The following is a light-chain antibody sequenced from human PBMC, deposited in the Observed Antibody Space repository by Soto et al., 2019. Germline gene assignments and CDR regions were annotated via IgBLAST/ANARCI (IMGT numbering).Light chain of an antibody. CDR2: GAS. J-gene: IGKJ2*01. V-gene: IGKV3-15*01. CDR1: QSISGE. Sequence: EIVMTQSPATLSVSPGERATLSCRASQSISGELAWYQQKPGQPPRLLIYGASTRATGVPARFTGSGSGSEFTLTISGLQSEDFAVYYCQQGDNWPLTFGQGTRLE. CDR3: QQGDNWPLT.